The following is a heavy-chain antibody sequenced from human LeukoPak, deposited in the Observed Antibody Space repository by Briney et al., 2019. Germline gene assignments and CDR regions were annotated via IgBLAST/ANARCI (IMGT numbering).Heavy chain of an antibody. CDR2: ISSGSGYI. V-gene: IGHV3-21*01. CDR3: ARAPTPFYCNRTACYPPFFDY. D-gene: IGHD2-2*01. Sequence: GGSLTLSCAASGFTFSDSNMNWVRQAPGKGLEWVSSISSGSGYIYYADSVKGRFTISRDNAKNSLYMQMNSLTAEDTAVYYSARAPTPFYCNRTACYPPFFDYWGQGALITVSS. CDR1: GFTFSDSN. J-gene: IGHJ4*02.